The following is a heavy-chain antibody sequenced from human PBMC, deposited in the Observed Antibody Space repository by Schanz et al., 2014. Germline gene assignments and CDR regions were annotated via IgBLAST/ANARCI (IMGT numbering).Heavy chain of an antibody. CDR3: ARDRLECGAECYSVEVFEI. J-gene: IGHJ4*02. V-gene: IGHV1-69*04. CDR2: IIPSLGLA. D-gene: IGHD2-21*01. CDR1: GGTFSSFG. Sequence: VQLEQSGAEVKKPGSSVKVSCKASGGTFSSFGINWVRQAPGQGLEWMGRIIPSLGLAKYEQKFQDKVTITADTSTTTAYMELSGLRPEDTAVYYCARDRLECGAECYSVEVFEIWGQGTLVIVSS.